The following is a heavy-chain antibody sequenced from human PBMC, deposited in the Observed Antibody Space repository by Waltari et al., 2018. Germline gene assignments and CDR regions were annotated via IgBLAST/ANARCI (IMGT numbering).Heavy chain of an antibody. V-gene: IGHV4-4*07. CDR1: GGSISSYY. Sequence: QVQLQESGPGLVKPSETLSLTCTVSGGSISSYYWSWIRQPAGKGLEWIGRIYTSGSINDSPSLKSRVTMSVDTSKNQFSLKLSSVTAADTAVYYCARDKSIVGATNPGHDYYYYYMDVWGKGTTVTVSS. D-gene: IGHD1-26*01. CDR2: IYTSGSI. J-gene: IGHJ6*03. CDR3: ARDKSIVGATNPGHDYYYYYMDV.